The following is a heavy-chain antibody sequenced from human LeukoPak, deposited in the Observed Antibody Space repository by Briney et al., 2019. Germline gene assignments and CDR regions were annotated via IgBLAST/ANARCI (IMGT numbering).Heavy chain of an antibody. CDR1: GFSFSIYW. CDR2: IESNGGDK. V-gene: IGHV3-7*01. J-gene: IGHJ4*02. CDR3: ARDFVNSGYYFDY. Sequence: GGSLRLPCAAPGFSFSIYWMSWIRQTPGKGLEYVANIESNGGDKYYVNSVKGRFTISRDNAKNSLYLQMDSLRAEDTAVYYCARDFVNSGYYFDYWGQGTLVTVSS. D-gene: IGHD3-22*01.